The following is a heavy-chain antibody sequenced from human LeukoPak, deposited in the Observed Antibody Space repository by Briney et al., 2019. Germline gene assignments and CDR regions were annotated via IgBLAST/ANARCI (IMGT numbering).Heavy chain of an antibody. CDR2: IYYSGST. D-gene: IGHD3-9*01. Sequence: PSETLSLTCTVPGGSISSYYWSWIRQPPGKGLEWMGYIYYSGSTNYNPSPKSRVTISVDTSKNQFSLKLSSVTAADTAVYYCARQDILTGFDAFDIWGQGTVVTVSS. CDR3: ARQDILTGFDAFDI. V-gene: IGHV4-59*08. J-gene: IGHJ3*02. CDR1: GGSISSYY.